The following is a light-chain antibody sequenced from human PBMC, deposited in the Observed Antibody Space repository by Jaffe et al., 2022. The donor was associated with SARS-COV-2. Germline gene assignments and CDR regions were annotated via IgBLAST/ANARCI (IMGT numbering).Light chain of an antibody. CDR2: GAS. J-gene: IGKJ1*01. CDR3: QQFNNWPWT. V-gene: IGKV3-15*01. Sequence: ETVLTQFPDTLSVSPGERATLSCRASQRLSSNLAWYQQKPGQAPRLLIYGASTRATGIPDRFSGSGSGTEFTLTISNLQSEDFAIYYCQQFNNWPWTFGQGTKVEI. CDR1: QRLSSN.